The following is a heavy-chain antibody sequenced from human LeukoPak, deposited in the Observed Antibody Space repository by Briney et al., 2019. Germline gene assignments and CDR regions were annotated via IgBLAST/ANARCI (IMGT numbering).Heavy chain of an antibody. J-gene: IGHJ4*02. CDR3: ASLSTGSSSPAHGY. V-gene: IGHV3-20*01. CDR1: GFTFDDYG. Sequence: PGGSLRLSCAASGFTFDDYGMSWVRQAPGKGLEWVSGINWNGGSTGYADSVKGRFTISRDNAKNSLYLQMNSLRDTDKALYEFASLSTGSSSPAHGYWGQGTLVSVSS. D-gene: IGHD6-13*01. CDR2: INWNGGST.